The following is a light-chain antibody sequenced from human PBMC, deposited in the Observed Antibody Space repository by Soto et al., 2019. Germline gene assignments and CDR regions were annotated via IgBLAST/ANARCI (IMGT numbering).Light chain of an antibody. Sequence: QSALTQPPSASGSPGQSVTISCTGTSSDVGGYNYVSWYQQYPGRAPKLMIYEVTKRPSGVPDRFSGSKSGKTASLTVSGLQAEYAADYYCSSYAASNDFYFVFGGGTKLTVL. CDR1: SSDVGGYNY. V-gene: IGLV2-8*01. J-gene: IGLJ3*02. CDR3: SSYAASNDFYFV. CDR2: EVT.